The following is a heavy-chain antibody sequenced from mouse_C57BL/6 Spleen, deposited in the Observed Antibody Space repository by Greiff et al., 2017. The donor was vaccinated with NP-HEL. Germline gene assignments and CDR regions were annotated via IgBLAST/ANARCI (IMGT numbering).Heavy chain of an antibody. V-gene: IGHV1-50*01. Sequence: VQLQQPGAELVKPGASVKLSCKASGYTFTSYWMQWVKQRPGQGLEWIGEIDPSDSYTNYNQKFKGKATLTVDTSSSTAYMQLSSLTSEDSAVYYCARKVEGLYFDYWGQGTTLTVSS. D-gene: IGHD1-1*01. J-gene: IGHJ2*01. CDR1: GYTFTSYW. CDR2: IDPSDSYT. CDR3: ARKVEGLYFDY.